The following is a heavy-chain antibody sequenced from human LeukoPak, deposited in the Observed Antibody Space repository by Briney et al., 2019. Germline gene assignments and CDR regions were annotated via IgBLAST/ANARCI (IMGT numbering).Heavy chain of an antibody. Sequence: SETLSLTCTVSGDSISSSSYYWGWIRQPPGKGLEWIGTIFYSGSTYYNPSLKSRVTLSVDTSKNQYSLKLRSVTAADTAVYYCARANYYDTSGYSRGAFDIWGQGTMVTVSS. V-gene: IGHV4-39*01. CDR3: ARANYYDTSGYSRGAFDI. CDR1: GDSISSSSYY. D-gene: IGHD3-22*01. J-gene: IGHJ3*02. CDR2: IFYSGST.